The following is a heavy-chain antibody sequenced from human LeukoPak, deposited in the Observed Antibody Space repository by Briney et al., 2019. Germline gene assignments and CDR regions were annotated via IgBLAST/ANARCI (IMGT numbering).Heavy chain of an antibody. CDR3: AKDKVAAQSTIPYYFDY. Sequence: PGGSLRLSCAASGFTFSSYAMSWVRQAPGKGLEWVSAISGSGGSTYYADSVKGRFTISRDNSKNTLYLQMNSLRAEDTAVYYCAKDKVAAQSTIPYYFDYWGQGTLVTVSS. D-gene: IGHD6-6*01. CDR2: ISGSGGST. V-gene: IGHV3-23*01. J-gene: IGHJ4*02. CDR1: GFTFSSYA.